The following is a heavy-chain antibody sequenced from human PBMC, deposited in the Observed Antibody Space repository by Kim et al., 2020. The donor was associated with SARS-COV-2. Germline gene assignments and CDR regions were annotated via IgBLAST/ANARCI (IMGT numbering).Heavy chain of an antibody. CDR3: ASPLPLLGSRDD. D-gene: IGHD3-16*01. J-gene: IGHJ4*02. CDR2: IYYTGSA. Sequence: SETLSLTCTVSGGSISSSRYYWGWVRQPPGKGLEWIGSIYYTGSAYYNPSLESRVTIAVDTSKNQFSLRLSSVTAADTAGYYCASPLPLLGSRDDWGQGTLVTVSS. V-gene: IGHV4-39*01. CDR1: GGSISSSRYY.